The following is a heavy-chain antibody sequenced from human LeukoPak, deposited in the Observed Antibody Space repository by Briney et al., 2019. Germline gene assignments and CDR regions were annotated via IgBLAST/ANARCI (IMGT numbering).Heavy chain of an antibody. CDR3: ARDLSSMVRGVRVDY. Sequence: GASVKVSCKASGYTFTSYGISWVRQAPEQGLEWMGWISAYNGNTNYAQKLQGRVTMTTDTSTSTAYMELRSLRSDDTAVYYCARDLSSMVRGVRVDYWGQGTLVTVSS. CDR1: GYTFTSYG. J-gene: IGHJ4*02. D-gene: IGHD3-10*01. CDR2: ISAYNGNT. V-gene: IGHV1-18*01.